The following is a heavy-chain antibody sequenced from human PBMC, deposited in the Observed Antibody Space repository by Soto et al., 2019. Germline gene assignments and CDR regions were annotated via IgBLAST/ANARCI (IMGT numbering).Heavy chain of an antibody. CDR2: ILYDGNNK. D-gene: IGHD2-15*01. CDR1: GFTFRGYG. J-gene: IGHJ4*02. V-gene: IGHV3-30*18. Sequence: QVLLGESGGGVVQPGTSLRLSCAASGFTFRGYGMHWVRQAPGKGLDWVAVILYDGNNKYYGDSVKGRFTISRDNSNNTRYLQKNSLRAEDTAVYYCTKEPGRHCSAGCCLLNLHFETWGQGTQVTVSS. CDR3: TKEPGRHCSAGCCLLNLHFET.